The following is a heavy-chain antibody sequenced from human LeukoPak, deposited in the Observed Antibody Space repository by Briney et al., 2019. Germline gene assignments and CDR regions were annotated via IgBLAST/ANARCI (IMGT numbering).Heavy chain of an antibody. V-gene: IGHV3-21*01. Sequence: GGSLRLSCAASGFTFSSYSMNWVRQAPGKGLGWVSSISSSSGYIYYAYSVKGRFTISRDNAKNSLYLQMNSLRAEDTAVYYCARDRGSSTSDYFDYWGQGTLVTVSS. CDR1: GFTFSSYS. CDR3: ARDRGSSTSDYFDY. D-gene: IGHD2-2*01. J-gene: IGHJ4*02. CDR2: ISSSSGYI.